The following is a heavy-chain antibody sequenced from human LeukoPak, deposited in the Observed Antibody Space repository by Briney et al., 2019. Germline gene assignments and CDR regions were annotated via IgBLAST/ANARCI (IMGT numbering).Heavy chain of an antibody. CDR2: IYHSGST. CDR1: GGSISSGGYY. Sequence: PSETRSLTCTVSGGSISSGGYYWSWIRQPPGKGLEWIGYIYHSGSTYYNPSLKSRVTISVDRSKNQFSLKLSSVTAADTAVYYCATGYCSSTSCYHDAFDIWGQGTMVTVSS. V-gene: IGHV4-30-2*01. CDR3: ATGYCSSTSCYHDAFDI. D-gene: IGHD2-2*01. J-gene: IGHJ3*02.